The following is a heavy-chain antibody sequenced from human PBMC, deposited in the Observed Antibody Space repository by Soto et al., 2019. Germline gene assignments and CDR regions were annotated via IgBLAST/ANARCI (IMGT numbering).Heavy chain of an antibody. V-gene: IGHV3-23*01. CDR2: ISGSGGST. CDR1: GFTFSSYA. D-gene: IGHD2-2*01. J-gene: IGHJ4*02. Sequence: GGSLRLSCAASGFTFSSYAMSWVRQAPGKGQEWVSAISGSGGSTYYADSVKGRFTISRDNSKNTLYLQMNSLRAEDTAVYYCAKGHRYCSSTSCPGLFDYWGQGTLVTVSS. CDR3: AKGHRYCSSTSCPGLFDY.